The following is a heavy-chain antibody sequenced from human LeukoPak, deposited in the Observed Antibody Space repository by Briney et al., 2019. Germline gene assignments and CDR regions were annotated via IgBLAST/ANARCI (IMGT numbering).Heavy chain of an antibody. D-gene: IGHD6-19*01. Sequence: GGSLKLSCAASGFTFTSYAMSWVRQAPGKGLEWVSTISGSGGSTYYANFVKGRFTISRDNSKNTLYLQVNNLRAEDTAVYYCAKGTTVAFLNWFDPWGQGTRVTVSS. CDR1: GFTFTSYA. V-gene: IGHV3-23*01. CDR2: ISGSGGST. CDR3: AKGTTVAFLNWFDP. J-gene: IGHJ5*02.